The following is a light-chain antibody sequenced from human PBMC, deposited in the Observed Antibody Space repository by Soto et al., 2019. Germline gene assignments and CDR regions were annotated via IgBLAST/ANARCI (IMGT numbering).Light chain of an antibody. J-gene: IGKJ1*01. CDR3: QQYDNWPPLT. V-gene: IGKV3-15*01. Sequence: EVVMTQSPATLSVSPGERATLSCRASQSVSSNLAWYQQKPGQAPRLLIYGASTRATGIPARFSGSVSGTEFTLTIGGLESEDFAVYYCQQYDNWPPLTFGQGTKVDIK. CDR1: QSVSSN. CDR2: GAS.